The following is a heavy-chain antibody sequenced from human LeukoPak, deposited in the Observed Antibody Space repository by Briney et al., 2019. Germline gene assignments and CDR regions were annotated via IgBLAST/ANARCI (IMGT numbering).Heavy chain of an antibody. CDR3: ARDHSVLRFLEWLSPTDFDY. Sequence: PGGSLRLSCAASGFTFRYSAMSWVRQAPGKGLEWVSSISSSSSYIYYADSVKGRFTISRDNAKNSLYLQMNSLRAEDTAVYYCARDHSVLRFLEWLSPTDFDYWGQGTLVTVSS. CDR1: GFTFRYSA. D-gene: IGHD3-3*01. CDR2: ISSSSSYI. J-gene: IGHJ4*02. V-gene: IGHV3-21*01.